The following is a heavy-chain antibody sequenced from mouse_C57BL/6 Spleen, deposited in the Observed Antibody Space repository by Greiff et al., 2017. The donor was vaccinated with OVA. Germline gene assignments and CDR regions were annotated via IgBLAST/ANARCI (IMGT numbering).Heavy chain of an antibody. CDR2: IDPSDSYT. CDR3: ATRYYYGSIPYAMDY. V-gene: IGHV1-59*01. Sequence: QVQLQPPGAELVRPGTSVQLSCKASGYTFTSYWMHWVKQRPGQGLAWIGVIDPSDSYTNYNQKFKGTVTLTVETSSSTAYMQLSSLTSEDAAVYYGATRYYYGSIPYAMDYWGQGTSVTVSS. D-gene: IGHD1-1*01. CDR1: GYTFTSYW. J-gene: IGHJ4*01.